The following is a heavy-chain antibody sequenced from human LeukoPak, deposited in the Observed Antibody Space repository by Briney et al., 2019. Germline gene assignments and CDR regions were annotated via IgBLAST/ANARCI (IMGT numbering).Heavy chain of an antibody. Sequence: GGSLRLSCAASGFTFSSYAMSWVRQAPGKGLEWASAISGSGGNTYYADSVNGRFTISRDNSKNTLYPQMNSQRAEDTAVYYCATRRADSSGFDHWGQGTLVTVSS. J-gene: IGHJ4*02. V-gene: IGHV3-23*01. CDR1: GFTFSSYA. CDR3: ATRRADSSGFDH. D-gene: IGHD3-22*01. CDR2: ISGSGGNT.